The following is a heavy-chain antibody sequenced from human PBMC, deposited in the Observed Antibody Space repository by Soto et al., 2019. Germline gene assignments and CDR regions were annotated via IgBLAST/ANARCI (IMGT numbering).Heavy chain of an antibody. CDR1: GFTFSSYA. CDR2: IWYDGSNK. CDR3: ARDAAGDYHNYYVDV. D-gene: IGHD4-17*01. V-gene: IGHV3-33*01. J-gene: IGHJ6*03. Sequence: QVQLVESGGGVVQPGRSLRLSCAASGFTFSSYAMHWVRQAPGKGLEWVTIIWYDGSNKNYADSVKGRFTISRDNSKNTVYLQMNSLRVEETAVYYCARDAAGDYHNYYVDVWGKGTTVTVSS.